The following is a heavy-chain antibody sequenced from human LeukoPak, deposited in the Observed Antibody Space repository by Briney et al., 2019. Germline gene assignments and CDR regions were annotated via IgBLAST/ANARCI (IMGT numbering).Heavy chain of an antibody. V-gene: IGHV3-48*02. Sequence: PGGSLRHSRAASGFTFSSYSMNWVRPAPGKGLEWVSYISSSSSTLNYADSVKGRFAISRDNAKNSLYLQMNSLRDEDTAVYYCARDVWIWGQGTMVTVSS. CDR1: GFTFSSYS. D-gene: IGHD2-8*01. CDR3: ARDVWI. CDR2: ISSSSSTL. J-gene: IGHJ3*02.